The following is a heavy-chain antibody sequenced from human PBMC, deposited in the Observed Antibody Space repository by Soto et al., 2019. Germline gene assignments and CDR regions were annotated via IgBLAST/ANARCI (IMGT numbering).Heavy chain of an antibody. J-gene: IGHJ4*02. D-gene: IGHD4-17*01. Sequence: PVGSVRLPGAASEFPYSGYWMHWVRQAPGKGLVWVSRINSDGSSTSYADSVKGRFTISRDNAKNTLYLQMNSLRAEDTAVYYCARGYGEINYWGQGTLVTVSS. CDR1: EFPYSGYW. CDR3: ARGYGEINY. CDR2: INSDGSST. V-gene: IGHV3-74*01.